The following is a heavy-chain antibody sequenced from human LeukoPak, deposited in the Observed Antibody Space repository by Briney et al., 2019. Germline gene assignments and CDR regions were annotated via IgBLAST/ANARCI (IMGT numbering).Heavy chain of an antibody. V-gene: IGHV4-39*01. CDR3: ASIAAADVDY. D-gene: IGHD6-13*01. CDR1: GGSISSSSYY. J-gene: IGHJ4*02. CDR2: IYYSGST. Sequence: SETLSLTCTVSGGSISSSSYYWGWIRQPPGKGLEWIGSIYYSGSTYYNPSLKSRVTISVDTSKNRFSLKLSSVTAADTAVYYCASIAAADVDYWGQGTLVTVSS.